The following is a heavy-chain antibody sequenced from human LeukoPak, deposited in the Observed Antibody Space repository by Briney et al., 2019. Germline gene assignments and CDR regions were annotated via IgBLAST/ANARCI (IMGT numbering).Heavy chain of an antibody. V-gene: IGHV3-23*01. CDR1: GFTFSSYA. CDR2: ISGSGGST. D-gene: IGHD1-26*01. J-gene: IGHJ4*02. CDR3: AKEQFRVGATVDDY. Sequence: GGSLRLSRAASGFTFSSYAMSWVRQAPGKGLEWVSAISGSGGSTYYADSVKGRFTISRDNSKNTLYLQMNSLRAEDAAVYYCAKEQFRVGATVDDYWGQGTLVTVSS.